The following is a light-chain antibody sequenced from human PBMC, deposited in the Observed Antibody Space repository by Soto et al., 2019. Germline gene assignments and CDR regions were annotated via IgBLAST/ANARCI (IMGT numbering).Light chain of an antibody. CDR1: QSIRIW. V-gene: IGKV1-5*03. CDR3: QHWNDYSWT. CDR2: KAS. J-gene: IGKJ1*01. Sequence: DIHMTQSPSTLSASVGDRVTITCRASQSIRIWLAWYQQKPGKAPNLLIYKASSLETGVPSRFSGSGSGTEFTLTISSLQPDDFATYYCQHWNDYSWTFGQGTNVEVK.